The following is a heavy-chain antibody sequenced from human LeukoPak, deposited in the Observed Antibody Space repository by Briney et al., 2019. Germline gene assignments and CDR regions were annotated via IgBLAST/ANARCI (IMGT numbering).Heavy chain of an antibody. D-gene: IGHD3-22*01. V-gene: IGHV3-30-3*01. Sequence: PGRSLRLSCAASGFTFSSYAMHWVRQAPGKGLEWVAVISYDGSNKYYADSVKGRFTISRDNSKNTLYLQMNSLRAEDTAVYYCARDFEYYYDKGALGDWGQGTLVTVSS. J-gene: IGHJ4*02. CDR2: ISYDGSNK. CDR3: ARDFEYYYDKGALGD. CDR1: GFTFSSYA.